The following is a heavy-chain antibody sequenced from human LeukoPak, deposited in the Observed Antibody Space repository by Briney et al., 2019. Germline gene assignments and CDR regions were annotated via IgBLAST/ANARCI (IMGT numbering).Heavy chain of an antibody. V-gene: IGHV3-23*01. CDR2: ISGSGGTT. CDR1: GFTFSSYA. Sequence: GGSLRLSCAASGFTFSSYAMSWVRQAPGKGLEWVSAISGSGGTTYYTDSVTGRFTISRDNSKNTLYLQLNSLRAEDTAVYYCAKDLRISLYRGAMNAGGYFDYWGQGTLVTVSS. CDR3: AKDLRISLYRGAMNAGGYFDY. J-gene: IGHJ4*02. D-gene: IGHD3-10*01.